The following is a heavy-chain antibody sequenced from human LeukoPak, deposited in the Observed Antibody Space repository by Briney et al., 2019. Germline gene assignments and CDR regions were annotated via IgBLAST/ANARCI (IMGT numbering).Heavy chain of an antibody. CDR2: IYHSGST. D-gene: IGHD3-10*01. Sequence: SETLSLTCTVSGYSISSGYYWGWIRQPPGKGLEWIGSIYHSGSTYYNPSLKSRVTISVDTSKNQFSLKLSSVTAADTAAYYCATSRFCGGLGRFDPWGQGTLVTVSS. CDR3: ATSRFCGGLGRFDP. CDR1: GYSISSGYY. J-gene: IGHJ5*01. V-gene: IGHV4-38-2*02.